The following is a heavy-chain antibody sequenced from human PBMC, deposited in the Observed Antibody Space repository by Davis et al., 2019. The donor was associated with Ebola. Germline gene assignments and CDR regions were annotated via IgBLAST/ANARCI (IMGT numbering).Heavy chain of an antibody. CDR3: AKTISSSSHAFDI. V-gene: IGHV3-49*04. Sequence: PGGSLRLSCAASGFTFSSYAMSWVRQAPGKGLEWVGFIRSKAYGGTTEYAASVKGRFTISRDGSKNSLYLQMNSLKTEDTAVYYCAKTISSSSHAFDIWGQGTMVTVSS. J-gene: IGHJ3*02. D-gene: IGHD6-13*01. CDR2: IRSKAYGGTT. CDR1: GFTFSSYA.